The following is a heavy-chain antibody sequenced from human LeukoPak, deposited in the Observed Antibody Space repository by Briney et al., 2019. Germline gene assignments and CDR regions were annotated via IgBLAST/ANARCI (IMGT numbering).Heavy chain of an antibody. CDR2: IWYDGSND. Sequence: GGSLRLSCAASGFTFSTFGMYWVRQAPGKGLEWVAVIWYDGSNDDYADSVKGRFTISRDNSKDTLYLQMNSLRVEDTAIYYCTTDTWYSAGHWGQGTLVTVSS. D-gene: IGHD2-15*01. V-gene: IGHV3-33*01. J-gene: IGHJ4*02. CDR1: GFTFSTFG. CDR3: TTDTWYSAGH.